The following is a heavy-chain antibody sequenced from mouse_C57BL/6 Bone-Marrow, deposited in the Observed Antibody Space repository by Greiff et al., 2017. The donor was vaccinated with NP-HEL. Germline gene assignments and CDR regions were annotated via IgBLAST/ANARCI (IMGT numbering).Heavy chain of an antibody. V-gene: IGHV1-15*01. CDR2: IDPETGGT. CDR3: TRAYYSNYVRFAY. Sequence: QVQLQQSGAELVRPGASVTLSCKASVYTFTDYEMHWVKQTPVHGLEWIGAIDPETGGTAYNQKFKGKAILTADKSSSTAYMELRSLTSEDSAVYYCTRAYYSNYVRFAYWGQGTLVTVSA. D-gene: IGHD2-5*01. J-gene: IGHJ3*01. CDR1: VYTFTDYE.